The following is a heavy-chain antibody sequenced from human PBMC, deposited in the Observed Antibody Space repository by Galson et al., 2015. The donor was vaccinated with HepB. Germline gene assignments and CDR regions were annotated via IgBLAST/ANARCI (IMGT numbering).Heavy chain of an antibody. V-gene: IGHV1-18*01. Sequence: SVKVSCKASGYTFTRYGISWVRQAPGQGLEWMGWISAYNGNTNYAQKLQGRVTMTTDTSTSTAHMELRSLRSDDTAVYYCARDPNYCSSTSCQDYWGQGTLVTVSS. CDR3: ARDPNYCSSTSCQDY. CDR2: ISAYNGNT. D-gene: IGHD2-2*01. J-gene: IGHJ4*02. CDR1: GYTFTRYG.